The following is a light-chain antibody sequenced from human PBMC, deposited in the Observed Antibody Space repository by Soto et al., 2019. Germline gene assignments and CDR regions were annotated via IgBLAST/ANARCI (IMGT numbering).Light chain of an antibody. CDR1: QAIHNY. J-gene: IGKJ1*01. Sequence: AVLLTQSPSSFSASTGDRATITCRASQAIHNYLAWYQQVPGKAPKPLLYAASILQTGVPSRFSGSGSGTDFTLTIDGLQSEDFATYFCQHYYNYPWTFGQGTTVE. CDR2: AAS. V-gene: IGKV1-8*01. CDR3: QHYYNYPWT.